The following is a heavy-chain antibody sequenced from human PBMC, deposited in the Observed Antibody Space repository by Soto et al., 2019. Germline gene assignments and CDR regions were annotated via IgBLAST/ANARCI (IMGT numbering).Heavy chain of an antibody. D-gene: IGHD2-2*01. CDR2: INAYNGNT. CDR3: ARSSSAAGTVDS. J-gene: IGHJ3*02. Sequence: VPVKASSRASHYIFTRDGLSWVRRAPGQGLEWMGWINAYNGNTNYAQNFQGRLTMTTDTSTSTAYLEVRSLTSDDTAVYYCARSSSAAGTVDSWGQGTMVTVSS. CDR1: HYIFTRDG. V-gene: IGHV1-18*04.